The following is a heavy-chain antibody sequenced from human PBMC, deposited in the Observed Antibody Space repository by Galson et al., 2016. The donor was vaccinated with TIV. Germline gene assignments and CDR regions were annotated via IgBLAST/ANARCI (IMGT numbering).Heavy chain of an antibody. CDR3: AIARRLTGADWRQFPSMVV. CDR2: IIPIFRSA. D-gene: IGHD1-20*01. Sequence: SVKVSCKASGGTFISYAVSWVRQSPGQGLEWMGGIIPIFRSAKTSQTFQGRVTLTTDESTSTVYMEVRNLRSEDTAVYYCAIARRLTGADWRQFPSMVVWGQGTTVTVSS. CDR1: GGTFISYA. V-gene: IGHV1-69*05. J-gene: IGHJ6*02.